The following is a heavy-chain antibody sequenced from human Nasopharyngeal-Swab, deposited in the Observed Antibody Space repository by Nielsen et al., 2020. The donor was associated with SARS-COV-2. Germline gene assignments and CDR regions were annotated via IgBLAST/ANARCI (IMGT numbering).Heavy chain of an antibody. CDR1: GFTFSGYG. J-gene: IGHJ6*02. CDR2: TSSDGSEN. D-gene: IGHD3-9*01. V-gene: IGHV3-30*03. Sequence: GESLQISCAASGFTFSGYGIHWVRQAPGKGLEWVAVTSSDGSENYYADSLKGRFTISRDNSKNTLYLQMNSLRAEDTAVYYCARAAVKYEYLTGYSWSYHYYGMDVWGQGTTVTVSS. CDR3: ARAAVKYEYLTGYSWSYHYYGMDV.